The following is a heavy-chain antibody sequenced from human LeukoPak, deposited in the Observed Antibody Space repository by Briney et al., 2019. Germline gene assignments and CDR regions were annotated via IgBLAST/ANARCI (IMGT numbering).Heavy chain of an antibody. CDR2: IFYSGST. D-gene: IGHD4-17*01. J-gene: IGHJ4*02. V-gene: IGHV4-31*11. Sequence: SETLSLTCAVSGGSVSSSAYSWSWIRQSPGKGLECIGSIFYSGSTYYNPSLKSRITISVDTSKSQFSLKLSSLTAADTAVYYCARAVYGDNYFDSWGRGALVTVSS. CDR1: GGSVSSSAYS. CDR3: ARAVYGDNYFDS.